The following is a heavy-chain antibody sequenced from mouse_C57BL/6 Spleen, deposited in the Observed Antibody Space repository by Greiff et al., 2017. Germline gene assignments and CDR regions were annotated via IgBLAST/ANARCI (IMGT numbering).Heavy chain of an antibody. D-gene: IGHD1-1*01. Sequence: VQLQQPGTELVKPGASVKLSCKASGYTFTSYWMHWVKQRPGQGLEWIGNINPSKGGTNYNEKFKSKATLTVDTASSTAYMQLSSLTSEDSAVYYCARSGYYGSSYYAMDYWGQGTSVTVAS. CDR1: GYTFTSYW. V-gene: IGHV1-53*01. J-gene: IGHJ4*01. CDR2: INPSKGGT. CDR3: ARSGYYGSSYYAMDY.